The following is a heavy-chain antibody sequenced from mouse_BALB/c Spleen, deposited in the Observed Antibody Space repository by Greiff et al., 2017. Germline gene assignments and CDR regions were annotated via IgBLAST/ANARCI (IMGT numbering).Heavy chain of an antibody. J-gene: IGHJ2*01. D-gene: IGHD1-1*01. V-gene: IGHV1-4*02. CDR3: ARSGRGGFDYYGSYYFDY. CDR1: GYTFTSYT. CDR2: INPSSGYT. Sequence: QVQLQQSAAELARPGASVKMSCKASGYTFTSYTMHWVKQRPGQGLEWIGYINPSSGYTEYNQKFKDKTTLTADKSSSTAYMQLSSLTSEDSAVYYCARSGRGGFDYYGSYYFDYWGQGTTLTVSS.